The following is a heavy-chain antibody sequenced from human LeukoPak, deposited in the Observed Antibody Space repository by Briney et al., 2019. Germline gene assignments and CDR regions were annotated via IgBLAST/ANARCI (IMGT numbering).Heavy chain of an antibody. CDR2: IYYSGST. J-gene: IGHJ5*02. Sequence: SETLSLTCTVSGGSISSYYWSWIRQPPGKGLEWIGYIYYSGSTNYNPSLKSRVTISVDTSKNQFSLKLSSVTAADTAVYYCARGPPYYDFWSGYYGPRLGWFDPWGQGTLVTVSS. V-gene: IGHV4-59*08. CDR1: GGSISSYY. D-gene: IGHD3-3*01. CDR3: ARGPPYYDFWSGYYGPRLGWFDP.